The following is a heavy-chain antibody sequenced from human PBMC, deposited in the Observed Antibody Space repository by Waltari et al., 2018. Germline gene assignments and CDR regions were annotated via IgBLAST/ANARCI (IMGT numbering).Heavy chain of an antibody. CDR2: IIPILGIA. D-gene: IGHD2-15*01. Sequence: QVQLVQSGAEVKKPGSSVKVSCQASGGTFSSYPISWVRQAPGQGLEWMGRIIPILGIANYAQKFQGRVTITADKSTSTAYMELSSLRSEDTAVYYCARDYGGNRFGGVDYWGQGTLVTVSS. V-gene: IGHV1-69*04. CDR3: ARDYGGNRFGGVDY. J-gene: IGHJ4*02. CDR1: GGTFSSYP.